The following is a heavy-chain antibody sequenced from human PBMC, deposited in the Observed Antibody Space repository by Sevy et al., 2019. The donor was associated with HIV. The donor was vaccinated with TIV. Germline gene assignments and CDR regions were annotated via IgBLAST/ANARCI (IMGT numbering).Heavy chain of an antibody. Sequence: GGSLRLSCVASGFNLSPYWMTWVRLAPGKGLEWVANIKQDGNEKYYVDSVKGRFTVSRDNAKNALYLQMYSLRVEDTAVYFCASNTYHYDSNTYYPIYWGQGTRVTVSS. V-gene: IGHV3-7*01. CDR2: IKQDGNEK. J-gene: IGHJ4*02. D-gene: IGHD3-22*01. CDR3: ASNTYHYDSNTYYPIY. CDR1: GFNLSPYW.